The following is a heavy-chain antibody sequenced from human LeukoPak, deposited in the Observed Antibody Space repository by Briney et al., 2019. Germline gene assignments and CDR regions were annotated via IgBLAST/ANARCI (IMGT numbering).Heavy chain of an antibody. CDR3: ARDGLDIVATIHYYFDY. Sequence: ASVKVSCKASGGTFSSYAISWVRQAPGQGLEWMGGIIPIFGTANYAQKFQGRVTITADKSTSTAYMELSSLRSEDTAVYYCARDGLDIVATIHYYFDYWGQGTLVTVSS. V-gene: IGHV1-69*06. CDR1: GGTFSSYA. CDR2: IIPIFGTA. D-gene: IGHD5-12*01. J-gene: IGHJ4*02.